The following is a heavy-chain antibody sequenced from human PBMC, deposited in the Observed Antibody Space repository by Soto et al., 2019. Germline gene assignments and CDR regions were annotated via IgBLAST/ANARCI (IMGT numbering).Heavy chain of an antibody. V-gene: IGHV1-2*02. J-gene: IGHJ2*01. D-gene: IGHD2-2*01. CDR3: AIRTGQLAIISEFDGDWFFEI. CDR1: GYTFTDYY. Sequence: QEQLVQSGAEVKKPGASLKVSCKASGYTFTDYYIHWVRQAPGQGLEWVGWINPDSGGTNLAQRFQGRVKMTSDTSINTAYMELSSLRSDDTAVYYCAIRTGQLAIISEFDGDWFFEIWGRGTLVTVSS. CDR2: INPDSGGT.